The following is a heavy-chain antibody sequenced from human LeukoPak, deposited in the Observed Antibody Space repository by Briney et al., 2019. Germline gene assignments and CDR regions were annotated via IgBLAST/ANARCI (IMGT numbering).Heavy chain of an antibody. CDR3: AGDSRDYYYYGMDV. CDR2: IYTSRST. V-gene: IGHV4-4*07. J-gene: IGHJ6*02. CDR1: GGSISSYY. Sequence: SETLSLTCTVSGGSISSYYWSWIRQPAGKGLEWIGRIYTSRSTNYNPSLKSRVTMSVDTSKNQFSLKLSSVTAADTAVYYCAGDSRDYYYYGMDVWGQGTTVTVSS.